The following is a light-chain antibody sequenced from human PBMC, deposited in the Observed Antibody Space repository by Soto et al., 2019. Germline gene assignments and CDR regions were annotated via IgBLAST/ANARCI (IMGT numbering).Light chain of an antibody. CDR2: STN. J-gene: IGLJ2*01. CDR3: AAWDDGLNVV. CDR1: SSNIGSNT. V-gene: IGLV1-44*01. Sequence: QSVLTQPPSASGTPGQRGTLSCSGSSSNIGSNTVNWYQQLPGTAPKLLIYSTNQRPSGVPGRFSGSKSGTSASLAISGLQSEDEGDYYCAAWDDGLNVVFGGGTKLTVL.